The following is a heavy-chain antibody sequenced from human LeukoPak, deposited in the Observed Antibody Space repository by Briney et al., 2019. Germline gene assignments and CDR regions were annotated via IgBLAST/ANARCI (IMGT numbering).Heavy chain of an antibody. V-gene: IGHV1-2*06. CDR1: GYTFTGYY. Sequence: GASVKVSCKASGYTFTGYYMHGVRQAPGQGLEWMGRINPNSGGTNYAQKFQGRVTMTRDTSISTAYMELSRLRSDDTAVYSCTITKQQLEFVLDYWGQGTLVTVSS. J-gene: IGHJ4*02. CDR2: INPNSGGT. D-gene: IGHD6-13*01. CDR3: TITKQQLEFVLDY.